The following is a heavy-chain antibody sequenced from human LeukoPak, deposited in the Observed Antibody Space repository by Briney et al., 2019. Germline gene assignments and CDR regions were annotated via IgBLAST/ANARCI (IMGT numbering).Heavy chain of an antibody. D-gene: IGHD2-15*01. Sequence: SETLSRTCSVHAESFSAYFWSWIRQVPGRGLEWIGEIDHRGISNYNPSLKSRATILVDTSNNRFSLSLASVTAADTATYYCASRSLTLAAARCFDDWGQGTVVTVSS. V-gene: IGHV4-34*01. CDR3: ASRSLTLAAARCFDD. CDR2: IDHRGIS. CDR1: AESFSAYF. J-gene: IGHJ4*03.